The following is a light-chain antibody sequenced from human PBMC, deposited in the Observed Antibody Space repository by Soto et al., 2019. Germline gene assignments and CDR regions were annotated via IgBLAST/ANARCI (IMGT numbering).Light chain of an antibody. CDR2: GAS. J-gene: IGKJ3*01. V-gene: IGKV1-27*01. Sequence: DIQMTQSPSSLSASVGDRVTITCRASQGIRNYLAWYQQKPGEVPKLLIYGASTLQSGVPSRFSASGSGTDFTLTIGSLQTEDVATYYCQNYDSAPFAFGPGTKVDIK. CDR1: QGIRNY. CDR3: QNYDSAPFA.